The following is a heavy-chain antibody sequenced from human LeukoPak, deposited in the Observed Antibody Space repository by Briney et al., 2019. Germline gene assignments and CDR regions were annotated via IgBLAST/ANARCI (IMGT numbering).Heavy chain of an antibody. CDR2: INPNSGGT. CDR1: GYTFTGYY. V-gene: IGHV1-2*02. D-gene: IGHD3-22*01. Sequence: GASVNVSCKASGYTFTGYYMHWVRPAPGQGLEWMGWINPNSGGTNYAQKFQGRVTMTTDTSTSTAYMELRSLRSDDTAVYYCARGDSSGYYVWGQGTLVTVSS. J-gene: IGHJ4*02. CDR3: ARGDSSGYYV.